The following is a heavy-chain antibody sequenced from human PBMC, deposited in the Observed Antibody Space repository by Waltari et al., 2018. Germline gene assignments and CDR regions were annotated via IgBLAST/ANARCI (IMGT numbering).Heavy chain of an antibody. J-gene: IGHJ6*03. CDR3: TTAFDQLPPRRSGYGAYYYMDV. Sequence: EVQLVESGGGLVKPGGSLRLSCAASGFTFSNAWMSWVRQAPGTGLEWVGRIKSKTDGGTTDYAAPVKGRFTISRDDSKNTLYLQMNSLKTEDTAVYYCTTAFDQLPPRRSGYGAYYYMDVWGKGTTVTISS. CDR2: IKSKTDGGTT. D-gene: IGHD2-2*01. CDR1: GFTFSNAW. V-gene: IGHV3-15*01.